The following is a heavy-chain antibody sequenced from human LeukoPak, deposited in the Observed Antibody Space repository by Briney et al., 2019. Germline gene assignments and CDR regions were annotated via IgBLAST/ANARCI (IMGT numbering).Heavy chain of an antibody. J-gene: IGHJ4*02. D-gene: IGHD2-15*01. CDR1: GHTGTNKG. CDR2: ISTYTGNT. CDR3: ARLGTNCSGCSCY. V-gene: IGHV1-18*01. Sequence: GVSVNAAWKASGHTGTNKGISWVGRAPGKRLEGMGWISTYTGNTNYAQKLQGRITKTTDTSTRTAYMELRRLRSNDTAVYYCARLGTNCSGCSCYWGQGTLVTVSS.